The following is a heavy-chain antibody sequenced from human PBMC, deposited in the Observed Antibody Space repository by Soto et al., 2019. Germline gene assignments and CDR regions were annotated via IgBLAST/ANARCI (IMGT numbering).Heavy chain of an antibody. Sequence: GGSLRLSCAASGFTFDDYAMHWVRQAPGKGLEWVSGISWNSGSIGYADSVKGRFTISRDNAKNSLYLQMNSLRAEDTALYYCAKCPYDGDSSDYYYYMDVWGKGTTVTVSS. CDR1: GFTFDDYA. D-gene: IGHD4-17*01. J-gene: IGHJ6*03. CDR2: ISWNSGSI. V-gene: IGHV3-9*01. CDR3: AKCPYDGDSSDYYYYMDV.